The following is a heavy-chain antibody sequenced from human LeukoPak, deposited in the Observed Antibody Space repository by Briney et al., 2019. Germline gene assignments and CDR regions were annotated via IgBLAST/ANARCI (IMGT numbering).Heavy chain of an antibody. CDR1: GFTFSSYS. Sequence: GGSLRLSCAASGFTFSSYSMNWVRQAPGKGLEWVSSISSSSSYIYYADSVKGRFTISRDNSKNTLYLQMNSLRAEDTAVYYCARDLNWETYWGQGTLVSVSS. D-gene: IGHD7-27*01. V-gene: IGHV3-21*01. J-gene: IGHJ4*02. CDR3: ARDLNWETY. CDR2: ISSSSSYI.